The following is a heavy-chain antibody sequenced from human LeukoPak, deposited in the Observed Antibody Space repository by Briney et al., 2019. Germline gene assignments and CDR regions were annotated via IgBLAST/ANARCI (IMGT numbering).Heavy chain of an antibody. Sequence: GGSLRLSCAASGFTVSSNYMSWVRQAPGKGLEWVSVIYSGGSTYYADSVKGRFTISRDNSKNTLYLQMNSLRAEDTAVYYCAKSDCGSDGCKLYNYWAQGTQVTVSS. J-gene: IGHJ4*02. CDR1: GFTVSSNY. V-gene: IGHV3-53*05. CDR2: IYSGGST. CDR3: AKSDCGSDGCKLYNY. D-gene: IGHD2-21*01.